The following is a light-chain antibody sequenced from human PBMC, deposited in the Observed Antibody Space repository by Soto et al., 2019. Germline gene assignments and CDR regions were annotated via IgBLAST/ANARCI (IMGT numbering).Light chain of an antibody. Sequence: EIVLTQSPGTLSLSPGERATLSCGASQSVSSSSLAWYQQKPGQAPRLLIYGSSSRATGIPDRFSGSGSGTDFTLTISSLEPEDFAVYYCQQHSNWPLTFGGGTKV. V-gene: IGKV3D-20*02. CDR1: QSVSSSS. CDR3: QQHSNWPLT. J-gene: IGKJ4*01. CDR2: GSS.